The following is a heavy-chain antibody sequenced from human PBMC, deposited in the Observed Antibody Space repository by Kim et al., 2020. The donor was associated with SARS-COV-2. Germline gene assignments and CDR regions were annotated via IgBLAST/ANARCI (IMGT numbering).Heavy chain of an antibody. CDR3: ARAEYLDTAIVDYGGTINWYFDL. CDR1: GGTFSSYA. J-gene: IGHJ2*01. D-gene: IGHD5-18*01. V-gene: IGHV1-69*13. Sequence: SVKVSCKASGGTFSSYAISWVRQAPGQGLEWMGGIIPIFGTANYAQKFQGRVTITADESTSTAYMELSSLRSEDTAVYYCARAEYLDTAIVDYGGTINWYFDLWGRGTLVTVSS. CDR2: IIPIFGTA.